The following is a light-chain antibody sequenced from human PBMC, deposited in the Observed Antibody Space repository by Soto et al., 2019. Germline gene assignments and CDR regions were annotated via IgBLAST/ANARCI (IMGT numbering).Light chain of an antibody. Sequence: EIVMTQSPATLSVSPGERAPFSCRASQSVSSNLAWYQQKPGQAPRLLIYGASIRATGIPARFSGSGSGTEFTLTISTLQSEDFAIYYCQHYNNWPPWTFGQGTKVDI. CDR2: GAS. V-gene: IGKV3-15*01. J-gene: IGKJ1*01. CDR1: QSVSSN. CDR3: QHYNNWPPWT.